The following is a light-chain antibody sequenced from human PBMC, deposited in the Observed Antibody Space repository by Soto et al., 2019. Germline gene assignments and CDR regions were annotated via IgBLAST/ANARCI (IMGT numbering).Light chain of an antibody. CDR1: QSVSSSY. V-gene: IGKV3-20*01. CDR2: DAS. Sequence: EIVLTQSPGTLSLSPGERATLSCRASQSVSSSYLAWYQQRPGQAPRLLIYDASSRATGIPDRFSGSGSETDFTLTISRLEPEDFAVYYCQQYGSSPSTFGQGTKVEIK. CDR3: QQYGSSPST. J-gene: IGKJ1*01.